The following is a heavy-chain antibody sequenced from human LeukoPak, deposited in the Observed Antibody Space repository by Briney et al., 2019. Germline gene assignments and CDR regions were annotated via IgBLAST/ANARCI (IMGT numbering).Heavy chain of an antibody. J-gene: IGHJ5*02. CDR2: INHSGST. Sequence: PSETLSLTCAVYGGSFSGYYWSWIRQPPGKGLEWIGEINHSGSTNYNPSLKSRVTISVDTSKNQFSLKLSSVTAADTAVYYCARAGSTSCCNWFDPWGQGTLVTVSS. CDR1: GGSFSGYY. D-gene: IGHD2-2*01. CDR3: ARAGSTSCCNWFDP. V-gene: IGHV4-34*01.